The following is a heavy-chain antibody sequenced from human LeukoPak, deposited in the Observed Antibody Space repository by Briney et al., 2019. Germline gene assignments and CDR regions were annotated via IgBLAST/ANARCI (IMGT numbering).Heavy chain of an antibody. D-gene: IGHD6-13*01. CDR1: GFIFSSYW. Sequence: GGSLRLSCAASGFIFSSYWMTWVRQAPGRGLEWVANTKQGGSEKYYVDSVKGRCTISRDNAKNSLYLQTNSLRAEDTAVCYCASRIAAAGFDYWGQGTLVTVSS. J-gene: IGHJ4*02. CDR2: TKQGGSEK. CDR3: ASRIAAAGFDY. V-gene: IGHV3-7*02.